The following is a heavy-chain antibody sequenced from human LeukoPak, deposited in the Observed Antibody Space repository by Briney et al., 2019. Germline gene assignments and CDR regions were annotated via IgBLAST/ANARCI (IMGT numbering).Heavy chain of an antibody. Sequence: PGGSLRLSCAASGFTFSSYSMNWVRQAPGKGLEWVSSISSSSSYIYYADSVKGRFTISRDNAKNSLYLQMNSLRAEDTAVYYCAREIILGTSSSGTFDYWGQGTLVTVSS. J-gene: IGHJ4*02. CDR1: GFTFSSYS. D-gene: IGHD6-13*01. CDR3: AREIILGTSSSGTFDY. CDR2: ISSSSSYI. V-gene: IGHV3-21*01.